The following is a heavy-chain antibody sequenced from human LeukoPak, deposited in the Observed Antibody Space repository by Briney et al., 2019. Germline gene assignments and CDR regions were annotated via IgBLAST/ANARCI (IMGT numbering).Heavy chain of an antibody. Sequence: PGRSLRLSCAASGFTFSSYAMHWVRQAPGKGLEWVAVISYDGSNKYYADSVKGRFTISRDNSKNTLYLQMNSRRAEDTAVYYCARDPSRYYFDYWGQGTLVTVSS. CDR2: ISYDGSNK. CDR1: GFTFSSYA. CDR3: ARDPSRYYFDY. V-gene: IGHV3-30-3*01. J-gene: IGHJ4*02.